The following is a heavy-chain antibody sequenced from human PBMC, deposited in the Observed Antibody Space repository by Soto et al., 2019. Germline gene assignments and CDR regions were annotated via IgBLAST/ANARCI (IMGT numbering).Heavy chain of an antibody. V-gene: IGHV4-34*01. CDR1: GGSFSGYY. CDR2: INHSGST. J-gene: IGHJ6*02. D-gene: IGHD5-12*01. CDR3: ASTRRLLRGYSGSPPGRMAV. Sequence: SETLSLTCAVYGGSFSGYYWSWIRQPPGKGLEWIGEINHSGSTNYNPSLKSRVTISVDTSKNQFSLKLSSVTAADTAVYYCASTRRLLRGYSGSPPGRMAVWGQGTTVTVSS.